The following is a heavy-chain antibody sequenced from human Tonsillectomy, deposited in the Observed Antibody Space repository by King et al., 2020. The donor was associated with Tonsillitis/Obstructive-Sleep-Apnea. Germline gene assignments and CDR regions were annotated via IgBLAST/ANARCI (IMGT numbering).Heavy chain of an antibody. Sequence: QLVQSGAEVKKPGASVKVSCKASGYTFTTYGISWVRQAPGQGLEWMGWISPYNGHRNYAQNLQGRVTMTTDTSTSTAYMELRSLKSDDTALYYCARAAMSHYFDRSASYTFDYWGQGTLVTVSS. D-gene: IGHD3-22*01. CDR1: GYTFTTYG. J-gene: IGHJ4*02. CDR2: ISPYNGHR. V-gene: IGHV1-18*01. CDR3: ARAAMSHYFDRSASYTFDY.